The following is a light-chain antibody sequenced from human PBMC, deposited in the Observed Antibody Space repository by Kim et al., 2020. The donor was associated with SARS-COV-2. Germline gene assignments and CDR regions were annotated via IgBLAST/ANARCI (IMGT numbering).Light chain of an antibody. CDR1: QSVSSY. J-gene: IGKJ5*01. V-gene: IGKV3-11*01. CDR3: KESSNLIT. CDR2: DVS. Sequence: EIVLTQSPGTLSLSPGERATLSCRASQSVSSYLAWYQQKPGQALRLLIYDVSSRATGIPARFSGSGSGTDFTLTISSLEPEDFAVYYWKESSNLITCGKGTRLEIK.